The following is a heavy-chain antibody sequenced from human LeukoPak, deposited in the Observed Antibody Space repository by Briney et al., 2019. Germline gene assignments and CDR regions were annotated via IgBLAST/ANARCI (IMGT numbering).Heavy chain of an antibody. D-gene: IGHD3-9*01. CDR2: ISAYNGNT. CDR3: ARGSPQYDILTGYYRSSEYFQH. CDR1: GYTFTSYG. V-gene: IGHV1-18*01. J-gene: IGHJ1*01. Sequence: ASVKVSCKASGYTFTSYGISWVRQAPGQGLEWMGWISAYNGNTNYAQKLQGRVTMTTDTSTSTAYMELRSLRSDDTAVYYCARGSPQYDILTGYYRSSEYFQHWGQGTLVTVSS.